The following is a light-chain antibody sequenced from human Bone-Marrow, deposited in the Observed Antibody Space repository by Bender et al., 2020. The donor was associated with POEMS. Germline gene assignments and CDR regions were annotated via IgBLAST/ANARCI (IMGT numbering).Light chain of an antibody. CDR2: DNN. J-gene: IGLJ3*02. Sequence: NFMLTQPHSVSESPGKTVTISCTRSSGSIASNYVQWYQQRPGSSPTTVMFDNNQRPSGVPDRFSGSIDSSSNSASLTISGLKTEGEADYYCQSYDNSAWVFGGGTKLTVL. CDR3: QSYDNSAWV. CDR1: SGSIASNY. V-gene: IGLV6-57*01.